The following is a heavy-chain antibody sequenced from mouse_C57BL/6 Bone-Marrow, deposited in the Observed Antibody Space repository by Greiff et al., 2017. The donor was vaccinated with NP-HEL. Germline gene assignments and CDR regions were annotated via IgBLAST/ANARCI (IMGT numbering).Heavy chain of an antibody. CDR3: TTALYSNFDY. Sequence: EVKLMESGAELVRPGASVKLSCTASGFNIKDDYMHWVKQRPEQGLEWIGWIDPENGDTEYASKFQGKATITADTSSNTAYLQLSSLTSEDTAVYYCTTALYSNFDYWGQGTTLTVSS. CDR2: IDPENGDT. D-gene: IGHD2-5*01. CDR1: GFNIKDDY. J-gene: IGHJ2*01. V-gene: IGHV14-4*01.